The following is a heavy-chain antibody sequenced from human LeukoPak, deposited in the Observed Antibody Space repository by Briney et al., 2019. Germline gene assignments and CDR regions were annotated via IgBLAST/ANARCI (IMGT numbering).Heavy chain of an antibody. CDR2: IRYDGSDK. J-gene: IGHJ4*02. V-gene: IGHV3-30*02. Sequence: GGSLTLSCPASGFTFSNYGIHWVRQAPGKGLEGVTFIRYDGSDKYYADSVKGRFTISRDNSNNTLYLQVNSLRAEDTAVYYCAKAGDGYKLFDYWGQGTLVTVSS. D-gene: IGHD5-24*01. CDR3: AKAGDGYKLFDY. CDR1: GFTFSNYG.